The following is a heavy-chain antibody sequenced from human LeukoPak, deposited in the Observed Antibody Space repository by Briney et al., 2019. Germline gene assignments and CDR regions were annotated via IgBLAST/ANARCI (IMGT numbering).Heavy chain of an antibody. V-gene: IGHV3-21*01. J-gene: IGHJ4*02. CDR2: ISSSSSHI. CDR3: ARDRDYYASGTYDQFDY. D-gene: IGHD3-10*01. Sequence: PGGSLRLSCAASGFTFSIYSMNWVRQAPGKGLEWVSSISSSSSHIYYGDSVKGRFTISRDNAKNSLYLQMNSLRAEDTAAYYCARDRDYYASGTYDQFDYWGQGTLVTVSS. CDR1: GFTFSIYS.